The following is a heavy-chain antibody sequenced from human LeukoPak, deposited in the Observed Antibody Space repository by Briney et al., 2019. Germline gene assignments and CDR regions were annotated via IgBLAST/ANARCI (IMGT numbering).Heavy chain of an antibody. J-gene: IGHJ5*02. Sequence: SETLSLTCTVSGGSISSGSYYWSWIRQPAGKGLEWIGRIYTSGTSGSTNYNPSLKSRVTISVDTSKNQFSLKLSSVTAADTAVYYCARAYPTTARYNWFDPWGQGNLVTVSS. D-gene: IGHD4-17*01. V-gene: IGHV4-61*02. CDR1: GGSISSGSYY. CDR3: ARAYPTTARYNWFDP. CDR2: IYTSGTSGST.